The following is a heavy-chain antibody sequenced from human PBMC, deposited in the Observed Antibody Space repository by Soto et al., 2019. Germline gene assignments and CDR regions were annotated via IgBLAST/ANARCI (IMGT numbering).Heavy chain of an antibody. CDR1: GGSISSYY. J-gene: IGHJ3*02. Sequence: AETLSLTCTVSGGSISSYYWSWIRHPPGKGLEWIGYIYYSGSTNYNPSLKSRVTISVDTSKNQFSLKLSSVTAADTAVYYCARGWSGKDAFDIWGQGTMVTVSS. D-gene: IGHD3-3*01. CDR3: ARGWSGKDAFDI. CDR2: IYYSGST. V-gene: IGHV4-59*01.